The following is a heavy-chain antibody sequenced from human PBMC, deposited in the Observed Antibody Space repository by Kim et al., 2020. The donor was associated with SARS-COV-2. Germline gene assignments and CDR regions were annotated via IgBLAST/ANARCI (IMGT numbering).Heavy chain of an antibody. CDR3: ARGRGRSNSTSLGWYFGC. J-gene: IGHJ4*02. CDR1: GGSFSGYY. Sequence: SETLSLTCAVYGGSFSGYYWSWIRQPPGKGLEWIGEINHSGSTNYNPSLKSRVTISVDTSTNQFSLKLRYVTAADTAVYYCARGRGRSNSTSLGWYFGCWGQGTLVTVSS. CDR2: INHSGST. V-gene: IGHV4-34*01. D-gene: IGHD2-2*01.